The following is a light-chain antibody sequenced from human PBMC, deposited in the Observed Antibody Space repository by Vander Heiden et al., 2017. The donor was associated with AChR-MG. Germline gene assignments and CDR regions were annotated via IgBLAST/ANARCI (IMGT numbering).Light chain of an antibody. CDR3: QQYYNLPWT. Sequence: DIQMTSSPSSLSASVGDRVTITCQASQDISNYLNWYQQKPGKAPKLLIYDASNLETGVPSRFSGSGSGTDFTFTISSLQPEDIATYYCQQYYNLPWTFGQGTKVEIK. J-gene: IGKJ1*01. V-gene: IGKV1-33*01. CDR1: QDISNY. CDR2: DAS.